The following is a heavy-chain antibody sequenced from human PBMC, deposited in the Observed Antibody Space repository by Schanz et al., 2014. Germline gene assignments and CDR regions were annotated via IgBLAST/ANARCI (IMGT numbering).Heavy chain of an antibody. Sequence: QVQLQESGPGLVKPSQTLSLTCTVSGGSISSATYYWSWVRQPAGKGLEWIAEINHGGSTNYNPSLKSRVTISVDTSKNQFSLKLSSVTAEDTAVYYCARDFDDRRGYGSGYCLGDCMDVWGQGTLVTVSS. CDR3: ARDFDDRRGYGSGYCLGDCMDV. V-gene: IGHV4-61*02. CDR2: INHGGST. CDR1: GGSISSATYY. J-gene: IGHJ4*02. D-gene: IGHD3-10*01.